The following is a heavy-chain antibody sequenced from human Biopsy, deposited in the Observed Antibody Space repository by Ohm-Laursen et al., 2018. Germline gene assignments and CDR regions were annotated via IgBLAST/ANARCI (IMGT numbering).Heavy chain of an antibody. J-gene: IGHJ4*02. CDR3: GNEVHGRDY. D-gene: IGHD2-15*01. CDR1: GKTFSVYY. CDR2: INQSGRT. V-gene: IGHV4-34*08. Sequence: SETLSLTCEVYGKTFSVYYWSWIRQPPGKGRDGIGQINQSGRTNYNPSLKSRVNISADKSNNQFSLKLTSVTPADTAVYFCGNEVHGRDYWGLGALVTVSS.